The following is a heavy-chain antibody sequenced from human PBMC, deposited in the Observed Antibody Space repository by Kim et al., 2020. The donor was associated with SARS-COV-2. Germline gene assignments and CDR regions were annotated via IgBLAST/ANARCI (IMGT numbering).Heavy chain of an antibody. J-gene: IGHJ6*02. D-gene: IGHD1-26*01. CDR3: ARSSPGSHYYYYYGMDV. V-gene: IGHV3-7*01. CDR1: GFTFSSYW. CDR2: IKQDGSEK. Sequence: GGSLRLSCAASGFTFSSYWMSWVRQAPGKGLEWVANIKQDGSEKYYVDSVKGRFTISRDNAKNSLYLQMNSLRAEDTAVYYCARSSPGSHYYYYYGMDVWGQGTTVTVSS.